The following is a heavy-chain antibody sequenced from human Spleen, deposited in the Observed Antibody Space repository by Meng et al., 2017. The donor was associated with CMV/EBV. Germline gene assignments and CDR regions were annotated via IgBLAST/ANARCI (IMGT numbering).Heavy chain of an antibody. CDR2: ISITGITI. D-gene: IGHD2-2*01. CDR3: ARDKGYCSSTSCYADYYYGMDV. V-gene: IGHV3-11*04. CDR1: GYSFSDYY. Sequence: GESLKISCAASGYSFSDYYMSWTRQAPGKGLEWVSSISITGITIYYADSVKGRFTMSRDNAKNTVYLQMTSLTVEDTAVYYCARDKGYCSSTSCYADYYYGMDVWGQGTTVTVSS. J-gene: IGHJ6*02.